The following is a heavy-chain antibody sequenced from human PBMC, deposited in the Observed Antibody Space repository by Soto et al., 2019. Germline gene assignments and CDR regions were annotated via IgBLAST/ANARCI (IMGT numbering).Heavy chain of an antibody. D-gene: IGHD3-22*01. J-gene: IGHJ3*02. CDR2: IYYGGST. CDR1: GGSISSGGYY. Sequence: SETLSLTCTVSGGSISSGGYYWSWIRQHPGKGLEWIGYIYYGGSTYYNPSLKSRVTISVDTSKNQFSLKLSSVTAADTAVYYCARDQYYDSSGYYSGFDIWGQGTMVTVSS. V-gene: IGHV4-31*03. CDR3: ARDQYYDSSGYYSGFDI.